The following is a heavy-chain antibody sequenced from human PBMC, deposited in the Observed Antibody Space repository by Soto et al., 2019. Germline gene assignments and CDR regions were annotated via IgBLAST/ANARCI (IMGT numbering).Heavy chain of an antibody. J-gene: IGHJ4*02. Sequence: QVLLVQSGAEVKKPGASVKVSCKASGYSFSTYGVSWVRQAPGQGLEWMGWLNTGDGNTAYAQKLQGRITLTTDTSTTTAYMELRSLRSDDTAIYDCARVENYGAARDVFDHCGQGTLVTVSS. D-gene: IGHD3-10*01. V-gene: IGHV1-18*04. CDR1: GYSFSTYG. CDR3: ARVENYGAARDVFDH. CDR2: LNTGDGNT.